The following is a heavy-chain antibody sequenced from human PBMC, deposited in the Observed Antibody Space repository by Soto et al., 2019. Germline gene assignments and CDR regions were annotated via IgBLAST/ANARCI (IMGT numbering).Heavy chain of an antibody. CDR1: GFTFSSYG. CDR3: ARDSDSFYSWLHYYYYYGMDV. D-gene: IGHD6-13*01. CDR2: IWYDGSNK. J-gene: IGHJ6*02. V-gene: IGHV3-33*01. Sequence: PGGSLRLSCAASGFTFSSYGMHWVRQAPGKGLEWVAVIWYDGSNKYYADSVKGRFTISRDNSKNTLYLQMNSLSAEDTAVYYCARDSDSFYSWLHYYYYYGMDVWGQGTTVTVSS.